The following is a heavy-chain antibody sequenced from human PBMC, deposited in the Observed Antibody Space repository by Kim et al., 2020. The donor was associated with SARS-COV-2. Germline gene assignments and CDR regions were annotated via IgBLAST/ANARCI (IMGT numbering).Heavy chain of an antibody. J-gene: IGHJ4*02. D-gene: IGHD6-13*01. CDR1: GGSFSGYY. CDR2: INHSGST. CDR3: SRRPGIAAAVWPF. V-gene: IGHV4-34*01. Sequence: SETLSLTCAVYGGSFSGYYWSWIRQPPGKGLEWIGEINHSGSTNYNPSLKSRVTISVDTSKNQFSLKLSSVTAADTAVYYCSRRPGIAAAVWPFWGQGT.